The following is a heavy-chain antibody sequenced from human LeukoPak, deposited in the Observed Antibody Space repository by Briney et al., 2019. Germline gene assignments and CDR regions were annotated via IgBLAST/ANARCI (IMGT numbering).Heavy chain of an antibody. Sequence: VASVKVSCKASGYIFTNHYIHWVRQAPGQGLEWMGIIRPSGGNTGYTQKFQGRVTMTRGVSTSTVYMELRSLRSEDTAVYYCAREPPDSYYFDYWGQGTLVTVSS. CDR3: AREPPDSYYFDY. V-gene: IGHV1-46*01. CDR2: IRPSGGNT. J-gene: IGHJ4*02. CDR1: GYIFTNHY.